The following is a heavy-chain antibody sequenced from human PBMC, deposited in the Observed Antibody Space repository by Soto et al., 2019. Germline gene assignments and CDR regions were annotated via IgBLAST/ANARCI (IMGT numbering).Heavy chain of an antibody. CDR1: GGSIISSSYY. D-gene: IGHD2-15*01. CDR2: IYYSGST. CDR3: ARQRDIVVVVAPFDP. Sequence: PAETLSLTCTVSGGSIISSSYYWCGIRQPPGKGLEWIGSIYYSGSTYYNPSLKSRVTISVDTSKNQFSLKLSSVTAADTAVYYCARQRDIVVVVAPFDPWGQGTLVTVSS. J-gene: IGHJ5*02. V-gene: IGHV4-39*01.